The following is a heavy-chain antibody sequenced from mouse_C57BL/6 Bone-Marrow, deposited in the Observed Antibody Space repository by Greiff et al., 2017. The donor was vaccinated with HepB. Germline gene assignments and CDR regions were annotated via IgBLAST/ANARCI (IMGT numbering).Heavy chain of an antibody. Sequence: QVQLQQSGAELVKPGASVKLSCKASGYTFTSYWMHWVKQRPGRGLEWIGRIDPNSGGTKYNEKFKSKATLTVDKPSSTAYMQLSSLTSEDSAVYYWARSTPTTVVDDWYFDVWGTGTTVTVSS. CDR2: IDPNSGGT. V-gene: IGHV1-72*01. J-gene: IGHJ1*03. CDR3: ARSTPTTVVDDWYFDV. CDR1: GYTFTSYW. D-gene: IGHD1-1*01.